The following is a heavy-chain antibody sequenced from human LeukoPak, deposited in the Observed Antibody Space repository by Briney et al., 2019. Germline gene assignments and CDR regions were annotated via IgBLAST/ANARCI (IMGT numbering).Heavy chain of an antibody. CDR1: GFTFSSYG. Sequence: GGSLRLSCAASGFTFSSYGMHWVRQAPGKGLEWVAFIRYDGSNKYYADSVKGRFTISRDNSKNTLYLQMNSLRAEDTAVYYCAKDRSSGWFNFDYWGQGTLVTVSS. CDR3: AKDRSSGWFNFDY. D-gene: IGHD6-19*01. V-gene: IGHV3-30*02. CDR2: IRYDGSNK. J-gene: IGHJ4*02.